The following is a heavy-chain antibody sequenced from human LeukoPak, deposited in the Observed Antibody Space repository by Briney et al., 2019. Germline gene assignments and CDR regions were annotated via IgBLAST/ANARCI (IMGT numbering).Heavy chain of an antibody. Sequence: GGSLRLSCAASGFTFSSYWMSWVRQAPGKGLEWVANIKQDGSQKYYVDSVKGRFTISRDNAKNSLYLQMNSLRAEDTAVYYCAREVYYYDSSVYSYWGQGTLVTVSS. V-gene: IGHV3-7*03. CDR2: IKQDGSQK. J-gene: IGHJ4*02. CDR1: GFTFSSYW. CDR3: AREVYYYDSSVYSY. D-gene: IGHD3-22*01.